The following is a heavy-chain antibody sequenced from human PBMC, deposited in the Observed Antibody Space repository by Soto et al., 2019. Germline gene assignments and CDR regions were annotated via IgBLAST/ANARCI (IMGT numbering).Heavy chain of an antibody. V-gene: IGHV3-74*01. CDR1: GFTFTSYW. CDR2: INSDGSST. CDR3: ARGLKNHYGTDI. J-gene: IGHJ6*02. Sequence: EVQLVESGGGLVQPGGSLRLSCAASGFTFTSYWMHWVRQAPGQGLVWVTRINSDGSSTSYADSEKGRFTISRDNAKNALSLQMDSLRAEDTAVLYCARGLKNHYGTDIWGQGTTVSVSS.